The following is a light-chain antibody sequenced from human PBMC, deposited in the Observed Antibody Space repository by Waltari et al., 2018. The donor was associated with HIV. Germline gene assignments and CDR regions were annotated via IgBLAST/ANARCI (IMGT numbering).Light chain of an antibody. J-gene: IGLJ1*01. CDR1: SPNNGAGYA. CDR3: QSYDSSLSAYV. Sequence: QSVLTQSPSVSGAPGQRATISCPGTSPNNGAGYALHWFQHLPGTAPKLLVYSDNNRPSGVPDRFSASKSGTSASLAISGLQVDDEATYYCQSYDSSLSAYVFGPGTKVTVL. CDR2: SDN. V-gene: IGLV1-40*01.